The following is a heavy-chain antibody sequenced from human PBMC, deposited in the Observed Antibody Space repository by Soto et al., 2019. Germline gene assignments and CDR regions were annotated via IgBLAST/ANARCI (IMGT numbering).Heavy chain of an antibody. V-gene: IGHV3-9*01. CDR1: GFTFDDYA. CDR2: ISWNSGSI. Sequence: VQLVESGGGLVQPGRSLRLSCAASGFTFDDYAMHWVRQAPGKGLEWVSGISWNSGSIGYADSVKGRFTISRDNAKNSLYLQMNSLRAEDTALYYCAKVSASYSSSWFYFDYWGQGTLVTVSS. J-gene: IGHJ4*02. CDR3: AKVSASYSSSWFYFDY. D-gene: IGHD6-13*01.